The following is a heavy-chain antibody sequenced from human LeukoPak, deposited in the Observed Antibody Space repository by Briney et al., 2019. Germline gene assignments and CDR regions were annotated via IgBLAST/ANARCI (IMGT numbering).Heavy chain of an antibody. CDR3: ARGGFCSSTSCSSWFDP. J-gene: IGHJ5*02. Sequence: GGSLRLSCAASGFTFSSYGMHWVRQAPGKGLEWVANIKQDGSEKYYVDSVKSRFTISRDNAKNSLYLQMNSLRAEDTAVYYCARGGFCSSTSCSSWFDPWGQGTLVTVSS. V-gene: IGHV3-7*01. CDR1: GFTFSSYG. D-gene: IGHD2-2*01. CDR2: IKQDGSEK.